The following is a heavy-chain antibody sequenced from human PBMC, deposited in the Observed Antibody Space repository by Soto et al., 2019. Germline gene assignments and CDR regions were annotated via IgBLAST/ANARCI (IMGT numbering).Heavy chain of an antibody. CDR3: ASSSGYYYYGMDV. CDR2: ISGSGGST. J-gene: IGHJ6*02. V-gene: IGHV3-23*01. CDR1: GFIFSSYA. D-gene: IGHD6-19*01. Sequence: PGGSLRLSCAASGFIFSSYAMSWVRQAPGKGLEWVSAISGSGGSTYYADSVKGRFTISRDNSKNTLYLQMNSLRAEDTAVYYCASSSGYYYYGMDVWGQGTTVTVSS.